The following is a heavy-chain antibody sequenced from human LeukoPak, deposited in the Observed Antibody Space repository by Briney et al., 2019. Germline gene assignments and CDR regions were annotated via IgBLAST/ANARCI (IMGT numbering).Heavy chain of an antibody. CDR1: GGSFSDYY. CDR2: INHSGST. CDR3: ARVQDFDPSGYYLGY. J-gene: IGHJ4*02. V-gene: IGHV4-34*01. Sequence: SETLSLTCAVYGGSFSDYYWSWIRQPPGKGLEWIGEINHSGSTNYNPSLKSRVTISVDTSKNQFSLKLSSVTAADTAVYYCARVQDFDPSGYYLGYWGQGTLVTVSS. D-gene: IGHD3-22*01.